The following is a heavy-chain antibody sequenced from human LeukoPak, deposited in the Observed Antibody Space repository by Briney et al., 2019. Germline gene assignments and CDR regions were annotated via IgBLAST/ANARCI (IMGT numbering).Heavy chain of an antibody. Sequence: PSETLSLTCTVSGGSISSSSYYWGWIRQPPGKGLEWIGSIYYSGSTYYNPSLKSRVTISVDTSKNQSSLKLSSVTAADTAVYYCARCLGYSYGYGHYYYYMDAWGKGTTVTVSS. CDR1: GGSISSSSYY. V-gene: IGHV4-39*01. CDR3: ARCLGYSYGYGHYYYYMDA. CDR2: IYYSGST. D-gene: IGHD5-18*01. J-gene: IGHJ6*03.